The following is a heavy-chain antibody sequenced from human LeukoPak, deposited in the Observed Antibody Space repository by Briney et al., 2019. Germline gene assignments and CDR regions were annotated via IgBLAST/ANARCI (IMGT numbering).Heavy chain of an antibody. D-gene: IGHD1-1*01. CDR3: AGVPWNDP. Sequence: GGSLRLSCAASGFTVSSNYMSWVRQAPGKGLEWVSAISGSGGSTYYADSVKGRFTISRDNSKNTLSLQMNSLRAEDTAVYYCAGVPWNDPWGQGTLVTVSS. CDR2: ISGSGGST. CDR1: GFTVSSNY. V-gene: IGHV3-23*01. J-gene: IGHJ5*02.